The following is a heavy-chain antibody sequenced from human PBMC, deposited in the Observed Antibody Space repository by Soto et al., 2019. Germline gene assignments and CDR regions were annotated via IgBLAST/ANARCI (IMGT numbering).Heavy chain of an antibody. CDR1: GFTFSSYS. CDR3: ARAREDIVFLNWFDP. Sequence: EVQLVESGGGLVQPGGSLRLSCAASGFTFSSYSMNWVRQAPGKGLEWVSYISSSSSTIYYADSVKGRFTISRDNDKNSLYLQMNSLRDEDTAVYYCARAREDIVFLNWFDPWGQGTLVTVSS. J-gene: IGHJ5*02. D-gene: IGHD2-15*01. CDR2: ISSSSSTI. V-gene: IGHV3-48*02.